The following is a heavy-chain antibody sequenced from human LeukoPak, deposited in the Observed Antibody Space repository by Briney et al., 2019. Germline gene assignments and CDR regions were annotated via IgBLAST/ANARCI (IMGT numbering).Heavy chain of an antibody. CDR2: ISGSGGST. J-gene: IGHJ5*02. CDR3: AKLKSGSFLAP. CDR1: GFTFSSYA. Sequence: PGGSLRLSCAASGFTFSSYAMSWVRQAPGEGVEWVSAISGSGGSTYYADSVKGRFTISRDNSKNTLYLQMNSLRAEDTAVYYCAKLKSGSFLAPWGQGTLVTVSS. D-gene: IGHD1-26*01. V-gene: IGHV3-23*01.